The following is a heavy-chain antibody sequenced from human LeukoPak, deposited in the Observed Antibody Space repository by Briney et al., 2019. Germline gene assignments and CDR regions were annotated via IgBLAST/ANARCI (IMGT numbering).Heavy chain of an antibody. CDR2: IIPIFGTA. D-gene: IGHD2-15*01. J-gene: IGHJ3*02. Sequence: GSSVKASCKASGGTFSSYAISWVRQAPGQGLDWMGGIIPIFGTANYAQKFQGRVTITADKSTSTAYMELTSLRSEDTAVYCCATRPDIDAFDIWGQGTMVTVSS. CDR3: ATRPDIDAFDI. CDR1: GGTFSSYA. V-gene: IGHV1-69*06.